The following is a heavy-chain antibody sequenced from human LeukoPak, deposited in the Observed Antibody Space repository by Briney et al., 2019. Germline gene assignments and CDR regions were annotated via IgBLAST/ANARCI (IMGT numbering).Heavy chain of an antibody. CDR3: ARVEWELLRSYFDY. CDR1: GFTFSSYA. Sequence: QSGGSLRLSCAASGFTFSSYAMSWVRQAPGKGLEWVSVIYSGGSTYYADSVKGRFTISRDNSKNTLYLQMNSLRAEDTAVYYCARVEWELLRSYFDYWGQGTLVTVSS. J-gene: IGHJ4*02. D-gene: IGHD1-26*01. CDR2: IYSGGST. V-gene: IGHV3-53*01.